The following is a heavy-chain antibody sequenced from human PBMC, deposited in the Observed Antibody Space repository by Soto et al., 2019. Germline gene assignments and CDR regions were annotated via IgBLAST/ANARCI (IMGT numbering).Heavy chain of an antibody. CDR1: GYTFTRNG. J-gene: IGHJ4*02. D-gene: IGHD4-4*01. V-gene: IGHV1-18*01. Sequence: QVQLVQSGAEVKEPGASVKVSCKPSGYTFTRNGIIWVRQAPGQGLEWVGWISTNSGNTDYAQKLQGRVTLTTDTSTNTAYLELRSLRSDDTAVYYCARDKDYMLDYWGQGTLVTVSS. CDR2: ISTNSGNT. CDR3: ARDKDYMLDY.